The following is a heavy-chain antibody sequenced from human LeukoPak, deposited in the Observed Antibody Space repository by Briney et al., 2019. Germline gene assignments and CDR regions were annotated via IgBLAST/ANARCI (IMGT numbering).Heavy chain of an antibody. Sequence: GGSLRLSCAAPGFTFSTYAMSWVRQAPGKGLEWVSVISASGGNTYYVDYVKGRFTISRDSSKNTLYLQMNSLRAEDTAVYYCATSLMVGRTPFDSWGQGTLVTVSS. D-gene: IGHD2-8*02. CDR1: GFTFSTYA. J-gene: IGHJ4*02. CDR3: ATSLMVGRTPFDS. CDR2: ISASGGNT. V-gene: IGHV3-23*01.